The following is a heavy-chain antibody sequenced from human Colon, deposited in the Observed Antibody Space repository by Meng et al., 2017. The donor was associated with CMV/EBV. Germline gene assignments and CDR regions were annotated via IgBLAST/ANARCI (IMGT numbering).Heavy chain of an antibody. D-gene: IGHD3-10*01. J-gene: IGHJ4*02. CDR2: ISTTVSYV. CDR3: AREPGTYGYFDF. Sequence: QLGGSGGGLVKPGGSLGLSCAASGFTFSSYSMNWVRQSPGKGLEWVSSISTTVSYVYYADSVKGRFTISRDNAKNSLYLQMDSLRAEDTAVYYCAREPGTYGYFDFWGQGTLVTVSS. CDR1: GFTFSSYS. V-gene: IGHV3-21*01.